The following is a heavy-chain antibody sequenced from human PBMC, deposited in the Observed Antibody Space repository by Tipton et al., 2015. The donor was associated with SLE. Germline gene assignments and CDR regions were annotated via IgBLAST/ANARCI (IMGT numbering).Heavy chain of an antibody. Sequence: SLRLSCAASAFTFSTYAMSWVRQAPGKGLEWIAGISGSGAATYYADSVKGRFTISRDNSKNTLYLQMNRLTAEDTAVYYCAKDSGGSSNWGQGTLVTVSS. CDR2: ISGSGAAT. D-gene: IGHD1-26*01. CDR1: AFTFSTYA. J-gene: IGHJ4*02. V-gene: IGHV3-23*01. CDR3: AKDSGGSSN.